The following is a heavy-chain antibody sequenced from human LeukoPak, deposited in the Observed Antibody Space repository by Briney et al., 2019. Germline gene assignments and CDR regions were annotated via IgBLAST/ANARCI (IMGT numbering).Heavy chain of an antibody. CDR3: ARVGYDFWSGYDY. V-gene: IGHV3-30*02. CDR2: IRYDGSDK. CDR1: GFTFSTYG. J-gene: IGHJ4*02. Sequence: PGGSLRLSCSASGFTFSTYGMHWVRQAPGKGLEWVAFIRYDGSDKYYADSVKGRFTISRDNSKNTLYLQMGSLRAEDMAVYYCARVGYDFWSGYDYWGQGTLVTVSS. D-gene: IGHD3-3*01.